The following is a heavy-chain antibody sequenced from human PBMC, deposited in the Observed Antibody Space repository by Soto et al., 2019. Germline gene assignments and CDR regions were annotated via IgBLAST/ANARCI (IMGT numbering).Heavy chain of an antibody. V-gene: IGHV3-48*03. J-gene: IGHJ3*02. CDR1: GFTFSSSV. Sequence: GGSLRLSCAASGFTFSSSVMNWVRQAPGKGLEWVSYISSSGSTIYYADSVKGRFTISRDNAKNSLYLQMNSLRAEDTAVYYCARDLYVASVTMVRGVGAFDIWGQGTMVTVSS. CDR3: ARDLYVASVTMVRGVGAFDI. CDR2: ISSSGSTI. D-gene: IGHD3-10*01.